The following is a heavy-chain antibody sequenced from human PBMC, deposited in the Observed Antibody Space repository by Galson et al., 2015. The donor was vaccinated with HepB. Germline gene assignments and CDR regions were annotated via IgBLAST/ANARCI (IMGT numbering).Heavy chain of an antibody. CDR3: ARDLGGVDGDGLDV. CDR1: GFTFSYHG. CDR2: IWSDGRNE. Sequence: SLRLFCAASGFTFSYHGMHWVRQAPGKGLEWVAVIWSDGRNEHYADSVKGRFTISRDNSKNTLYLQMNSLRDDDTAVYYCARDLGGVDGDGLDVWGQGSAVTVSS. D-gene: IGHD5-24*01. J-gene: IGHJ6*02. V-gene: IGHV3-33*01.